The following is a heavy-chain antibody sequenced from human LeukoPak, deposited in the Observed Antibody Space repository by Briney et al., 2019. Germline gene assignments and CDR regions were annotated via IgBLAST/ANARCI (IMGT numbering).Heavy chain of an antibody. CDR2: ISWNSGSI. Sequence: PGGSLRLSCAASGFTFDDYAMHWVRQAPGKGLEWVSGISWNSGSIGYADSVKGRFTISRDNAENSLYLQMNSLRAEDTALYYCAKCDSSGWVEGRGAFDIWGQGTMVTVSS. J-gene: IGHJ3*02. CDR1: GFTFDDYA. D-gene: IGHD6-19*01. V-gene: IGHV3-9*01. CDR3: AKCDSSGWVEGRGAFDI.